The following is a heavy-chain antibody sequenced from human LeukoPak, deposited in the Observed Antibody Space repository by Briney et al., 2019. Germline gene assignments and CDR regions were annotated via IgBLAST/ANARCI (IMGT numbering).Heavy chain of an antibody. Sequence: GGSLRPSCAVSALTSGTHWMGWDRHAQGGGREWGATIKADGSEIYYSESVRGRFTISRDNTKNSLYLQMNGLRAEDTAVYYCANVWEFGYWGQGTLVSVSS. CDR1: ALTSGTHW. D-gene: IGHD1-26*01. J-gene: IGHJ4*02. V-gene: IGHV3-7*01. CDR3: ANVWEFGY. CDR2: IKADGSEI.